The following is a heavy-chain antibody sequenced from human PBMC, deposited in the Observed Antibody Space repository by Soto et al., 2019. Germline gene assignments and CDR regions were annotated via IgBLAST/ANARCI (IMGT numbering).Heavy chain of an antibody. J-gene: IGHJ4*02. V-gene: IGHV1-69*13. CDR3: ARSVGVTTLSYLDY. D-gene: IGHD1-26*01. CDR1: GGTFSSYG. Sequence: SVKVSCKAAGGTFSSYGISWVRQAPGQGLEWMGGIIPMFGTATHTQNFQGRLTITADESTSTAYMELSSLRSEDTAVYFCARSVGVTTLSYLDYWGQGTLVTVSS. CDR2: IIPMFGTA.